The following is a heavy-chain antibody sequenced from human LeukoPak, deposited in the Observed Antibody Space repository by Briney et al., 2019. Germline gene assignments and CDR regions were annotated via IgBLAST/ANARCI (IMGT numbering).Heavy chain of an antibody. V-gene: IGHV4-59*08. CDR3: ARVPCSGSCYSFWFDP. D-gene: IGHD2-15*01. J-gene: IGHJ5*02. CDR2: IYYSGST. Sequence: SETLSLTCTVSGGSISSYYWSWIRQPPGKGLEWIGYIYYSGSTNYNPSLKSRVTISVDTSKNQFSLKLSSMTAADTAVYYCARVPCSGSCYSFWFDPWGQGTLVTFSS. CDR1: GGSISSYY.